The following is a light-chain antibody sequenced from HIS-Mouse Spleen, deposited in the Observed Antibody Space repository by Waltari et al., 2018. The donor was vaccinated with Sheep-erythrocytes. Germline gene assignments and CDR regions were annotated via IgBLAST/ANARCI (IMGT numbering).Light chain of an antibody. J-gene: IGLJ1*01. CDR2: DVS. V-gene: IGLV2-11*01. CDR3: CSYAGSYNHV. Sequence: QSALTQPRSVSGSPGQSVTISCTGTSSDVGGYNYVSWYQQHPGKAPKLMIYDVSKRPSGVPCRVSGSKCGNTAALTISGLQAEDEADYDCCSYAGSYNHVFATGTKVTVL. CDR1: SSDVGGYNY.